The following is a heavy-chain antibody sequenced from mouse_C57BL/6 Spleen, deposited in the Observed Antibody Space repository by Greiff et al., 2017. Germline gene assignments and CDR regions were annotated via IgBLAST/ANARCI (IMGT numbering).Heavy chain of an antibody. CDR3: ARDGSSVEYIDV. J-gene: IGHJ1*03. D-gene: IGHD1-1*01. V-gene: IGHV1-80*01. Sequence: QVHVKQSGAELVKPGASVKISCKASGYAFSSYWMNWVKQRPGKGLEWIGQIYPGDGDTNYNGKFKGKATLTADKSSSAVYMQLSSLTAEDSAVYSCARDGSSVEYIDVWGTGTTVTVSS. CDR1: GYAFSSYW. CDR2: IYPGDGDT.